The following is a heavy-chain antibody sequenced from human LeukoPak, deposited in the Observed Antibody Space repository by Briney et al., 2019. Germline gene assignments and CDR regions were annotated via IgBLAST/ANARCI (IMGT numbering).Heavy chain of an antibody. J-gene: IGHJ4*02. V-gene: IGHV3-23*01. CDR2: ISGSGGST. CDR1: GFPFNAYW. D-gene: IGHD6-19*01. CDR3: AREAWSSGWYEFDY. Sequence: GGSLRLSCAASGFPFNAYWMAWVRQAPGKGLEWVSVISGSGGSTYYADSVRGRFSISRDNSENTLYLQMNSLRAEDTAVYYCAREAWSSGWYEFDYWGQGTLVTVSS.